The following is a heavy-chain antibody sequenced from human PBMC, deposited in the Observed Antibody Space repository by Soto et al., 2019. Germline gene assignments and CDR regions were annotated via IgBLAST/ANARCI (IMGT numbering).Heavy chain of an antibody. CDR1: DGSMNGGSYH. D-gene: IGHD6-19*01. V-gene: IGHV4-39*01. CDR3: ARQRGIAGAGTDL. J-gene: IGHJ4*02. Sequence: SETLSLTCSVSDGSMNGGSYHWGLMRQPPGKGLEWIASISYIGSTYHNPSLKSRVTISIDKSKNQFSLNLRSVTAADTAVYYCARQRGIAGAGTDLWGQGTLVTVSS. CDR2: ISYIGST.